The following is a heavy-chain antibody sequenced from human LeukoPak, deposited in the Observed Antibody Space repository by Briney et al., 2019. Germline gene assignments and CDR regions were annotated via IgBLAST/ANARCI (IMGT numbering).Heavy chain of an antibody. D-gene: IGHD2-15*01. CDR1: GFTFSSYG. CDR3: AKTGTPEMCSGGSCYQYYFDY. V-gene: IGHV3-33*06. CDR2: IWYDGSNK. Sequence: GRSLRLSCAASGFTFSSYGMHWVRQAPGKGLEWVAVIWYDGSNKYYADSVKGRFTISRDNSKNTLYLQMNSLRAEDTAVYYCAKTGTPEMCSGGSCYQYYFDYWGQGTLVTVFS. J-gene: IGHJ4*02.